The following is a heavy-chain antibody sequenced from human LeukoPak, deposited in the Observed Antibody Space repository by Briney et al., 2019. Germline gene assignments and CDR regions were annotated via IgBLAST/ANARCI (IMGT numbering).Heavy chain of an antibody. V-gene: IGHV3-64D*06. Sequence: QAGGSLRLSCSASGFTFSNYPMHWVRQAPGKGLEYVSSISTDGGSTYYADSVKGRFTISRDNSKNTLYLQMSSLRGEDTAVYYCVKITSVTGGDCWGQGTRLTVSS. CDR1: GFTFSNYP. CDR2: ISTDGGST. CDR3: VKITSVTGGDC. J-gene: IGHJ4*02. D-gene: IGHD1-1*01.